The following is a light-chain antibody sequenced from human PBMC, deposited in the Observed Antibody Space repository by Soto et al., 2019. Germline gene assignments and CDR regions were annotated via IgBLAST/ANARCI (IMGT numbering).Light chain of an antibody. Sequence: QSVLTQPASVSGSPGQSITISCTGTSSDVGGYNYISWYQQHPGKAPKLMIYDVSKRPSGVSNRFSGSTSGKTASLTISGLQAEDEADYYCSSDTSSSTLVFGGGTKLTVL. J-gene: IGLJ2*01. CDR1: SSDVGGYNY. V-gene: IGLV2-14*01. CDR2: DVS. CDR3: SSDTSSSTLV.